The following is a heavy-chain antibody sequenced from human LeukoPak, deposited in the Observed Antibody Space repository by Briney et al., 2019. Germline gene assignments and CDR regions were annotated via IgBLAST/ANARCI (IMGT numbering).Heavy chain of an antibody. Sequence: AGGSLRLSCAASGFTVGSNYMNWVRQAPGKGLEWVSVIYSGGSTYFADSVKGRFTISRDNSKNTLYLQMNSLRGEDTAVYYCAREGDCGGDCYSGFDIWGQGTMVTVSS. CDR3: AREGDCGGDCYSGFDI. J-gene: IGHJ3*02. CDR2: IYSGGST. CDR1: GFTVGSNY. D-gene: IGHD2-21*02. V-gene: IGHV3-66*01.